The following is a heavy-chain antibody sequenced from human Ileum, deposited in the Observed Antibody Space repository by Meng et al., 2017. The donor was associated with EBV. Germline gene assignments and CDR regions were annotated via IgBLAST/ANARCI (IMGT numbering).Heavy chain of an antibody. CDR2: IYNSGST. CDR1: GGSISSSNYY. CDR3: ARGQKGYFDL. J-gene: IGHJ2*01. Sequence: QVQLQESGPGLVKPSQTLSLTCTVSGGSISSSNYYWSWICQPPGKGLEWSGHIYNSGSTYYNPSLKSRITISVDTSKNQFSLKLSSVTAADTAVYYCARGQKGYFDLWGRGTLVTVSS. V-gene: IGHV4-30-4*01.